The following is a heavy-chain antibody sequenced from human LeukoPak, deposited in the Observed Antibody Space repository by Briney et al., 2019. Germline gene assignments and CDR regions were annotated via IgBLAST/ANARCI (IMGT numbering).Heavy chain of an antibody. Sequence: GGSLRLSCAASGFTFSSYAMHWVRQAPGKGLEWVAVISYDGSNKYYADSVKGRLTISRDNSKNTLYLQMNSLRAEDTAVYYCARHPHGVLDYWGQGTLVTVSS. J-gene: IGHJ4*02. CDR3: ARHPHGVLDY. D-gene: IGHD6-6*01. V-gene: IGHV3-30-3*01. CDR1: GFTFSSYA. CDR2: ISYDGSNK.